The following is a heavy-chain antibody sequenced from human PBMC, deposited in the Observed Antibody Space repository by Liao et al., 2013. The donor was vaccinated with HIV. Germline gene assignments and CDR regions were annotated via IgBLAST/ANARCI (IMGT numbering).Heavy chain of an antibody. D-gene: IGHD2-21*01. CDR3: ARDRGDPDYYYYYYMDV. Sequence: QVQLQESGPGLVKPSETLSLTCTVSGGSISSYYWSWIRQPAGKGLEWIGRAYISGSTNYSPSLKSRVTMSVDTSKNQFSLKLSSVTAADTAVYYCARDRGDPDYYYYYYMDVWGKGTTVTVSS. CDR1: GGSISSYY. CDR2: AYISGST. V-gene: IGHV4-4*07. J-gene: IGHJ6*03.